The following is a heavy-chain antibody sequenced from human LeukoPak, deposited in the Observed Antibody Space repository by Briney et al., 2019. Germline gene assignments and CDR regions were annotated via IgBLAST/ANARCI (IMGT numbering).Heavy chain of an antibody. J-gene: IGHJ4*02. V-gene: IGHV4-38-2*02. Sequence: SETLSLTCTVSGYSISSGYYWGWIRQPPGKGLEWIRSISHSGSTYYNPSLKSRVTISVDTSKNQFSLNLSSVTAADTAVYYCARVYSSGWYRGWPPNLDYWGQGTLVTVSS. CDR1: GYSISSGYY. CDR3: ARVYSSGWYRGWPPNLDY. CDR2: ISHSGST. D-gene: IGHD6-19*01.